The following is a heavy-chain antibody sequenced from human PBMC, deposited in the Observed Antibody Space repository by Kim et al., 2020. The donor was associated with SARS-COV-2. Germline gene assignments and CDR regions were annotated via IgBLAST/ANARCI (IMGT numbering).Heavy chain of an antibody. Sequence: SETLSLTCTVSGGSVSSGSYYWSWIRQPPGKGLEWIGYIYYSGSTNYNPSLKSRVTISVDTSKNQFSLKLSSVTAADTAVYYCARLNGLYSSGWNLNWYFDLWGRGTLVTVSS. V-gene: IGHV4-61*01. J-gene: IGHJ2*01. D-gene: IGHD6-19*01. CDR3: ARLNGLYSSGWNLNWYFDL. CDR2: IYYSGST. CDR1: GGSVSSGSYY.